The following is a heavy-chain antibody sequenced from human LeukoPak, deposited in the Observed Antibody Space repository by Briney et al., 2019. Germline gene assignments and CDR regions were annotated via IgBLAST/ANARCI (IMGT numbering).Heavy chain of an antibody. CDR3: RSPTLLADYYDSSQSGYYFDY. D-gene: IGHD3-22*01. Sequence: SETLSLTCTVSGGSVSSSSYYWGWIRQPPGKGLEWIGSIYYSGSTYYNPSLKSRVTISVDTSKNQFSLKLSSVTAADTAVYYCRSPTLLADYYDSSQSGYYFDYWGQGTLVTVSS. V-gene: IGHV4-39*01. CDR1: GGSVSSSSYY. J-gene: IGHJ4*02. CDR2: IYYSGST.